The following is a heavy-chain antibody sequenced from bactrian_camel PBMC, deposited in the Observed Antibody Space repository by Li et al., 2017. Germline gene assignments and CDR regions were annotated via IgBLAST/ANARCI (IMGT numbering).Heavy chain of an antibody. J-gene: IGHJ4*01. V-gene: IGHV3S40*01. CDR3: AKEGRLASLAFEEYNY. CDR1: GLTFRVYD. Sequence: VQLVESGGGLVQPGGSLRLSCEASGLTFRVYDMSWVRQAPGKGLEWVTGINSGGGTEWYSDTVKGRFTISRDNAKNTVCLQLNSLKTEDMAMYYCAKEGRLASLAFEEYNYWGQGTQVTVS. D-gene: IGHD5*01. CDR2: INSGGGTE.